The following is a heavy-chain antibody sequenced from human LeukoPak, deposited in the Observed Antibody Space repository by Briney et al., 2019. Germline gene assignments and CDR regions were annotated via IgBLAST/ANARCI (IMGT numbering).Heavy chain of an antibody. CDR1: GGSISSYY. CDR2: IYYSGST. D-gene: IGHD5-12*01. V-gene: IGHV4-59*08. Sequence: SETLSLTCTVSGGSISSYYWSWIRQPPGKGLEWIGYIYYSGSTNYNPSLKSRVTISVDTSKNQFSLKLSSVTAADTAVYYCAKGGYSGLPPANYYYMDVWGKGTTVTVSS. J-gene: IGHJ6*03. CDR3: AKGGYSGLPPANYYYMDV.